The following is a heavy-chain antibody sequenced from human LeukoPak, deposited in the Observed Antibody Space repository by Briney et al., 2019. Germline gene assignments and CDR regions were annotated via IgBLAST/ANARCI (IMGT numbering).Heavy chain of an antibody. CDR2: IKPDGSEK. J-gene: IGHJ4*02. CDR3: ARSYS. CDR1: GFSFSSNW. Sequence: GGSLRLSCVASGFSFSSNWMSWVRGAPGKGLEWVANIKPDGSEKYYVDSVKGRFTISRDNAKNSLYLQMNSLRAEDTAVYYCARSYSWGQGALVTVSS. V-gene: IGHV3-7*01.